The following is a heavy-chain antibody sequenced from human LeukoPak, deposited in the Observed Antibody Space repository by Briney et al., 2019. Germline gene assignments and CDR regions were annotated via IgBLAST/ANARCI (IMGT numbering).Heavy chain of an antibody. CDR3: AREVSRGFDI. J-gene: IGHJ3*02. D-gene: IGHD3-16*02. Sequence: GGSLRLSCAASGFTFSNYPMHWVRQAPGKGLESVSAVSSNGASTYYENSVKDRFIVSRDNSKNTLYLQLGSLRAEDTAVYYCAREVSRGFDIWGQGTMVTVSS. CDR2: VSSNGAST. CDR1: GFTFSNYP. V-gene: IGHV3-64*01.